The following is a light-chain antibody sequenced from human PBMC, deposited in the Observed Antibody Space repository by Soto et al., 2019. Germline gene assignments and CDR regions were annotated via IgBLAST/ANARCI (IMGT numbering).Light chain of an antibody. Sequence: QSVLTQPPSASGSPGQSVTISCTGTSSDVGGYNYVSWYQQHPGKAPKLMIYEVSKRPSGVPDRFSGSKSGNTASLTVSELQAEDEADYYCSSYAGSNNFVFGGGTKVTVL. J-gene: IGLJ2*01. CDR1: SSDVGGYNY. CDR3: SSYAGSNNFV. V-gene: IGLV2-8*01. CDR2: EVS.